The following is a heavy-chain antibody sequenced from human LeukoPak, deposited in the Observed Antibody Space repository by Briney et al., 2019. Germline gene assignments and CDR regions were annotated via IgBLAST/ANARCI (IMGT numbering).Heavy chain of an antibody. CDR2: IYPGDSAT. V-gene: IGHV5-51*01. J-gene: IGHJ4*02. Sequence: GESLKISCKDSGNSFTSYWIGWVRQMPGKGLEWMGIIYPGDSATTYSPSFQGQITISADKSSSTAYLQWSSLKASDTAIYYCALHPAQGSGSLDYWGQGTLVTVSS. CDR3: ALHPAQGSGSLDY. D-gene: IGHD3-10*01. CDR1: GNSFTSYW.